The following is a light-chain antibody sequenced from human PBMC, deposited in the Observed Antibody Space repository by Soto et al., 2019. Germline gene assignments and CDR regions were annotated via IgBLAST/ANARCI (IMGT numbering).Light chain of an antibody. CDR2: AAS. V-gene: IGKV1-27*01. J-gene: IGKJ2*01. Sequence: DIQMTQSPSSLSASVEDTVTITCRARQGISNYLAWYQQKPGKVPKLLIYAASTLQSGVPSRFSGSGSGTDFTLTISSLQPEDVATYYCLKYNSAPYTFGQGTKLEIK. CDR1: QGISNY. CDR3: LKYNSAPYT.